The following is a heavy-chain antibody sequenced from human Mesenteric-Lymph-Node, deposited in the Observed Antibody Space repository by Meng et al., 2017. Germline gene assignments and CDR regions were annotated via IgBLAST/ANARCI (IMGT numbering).Heavy chain of an antibody. Sequence: QWWGPGLVQPSGPLSLPSAVAGGPISGGTWWGGVRQPPGKGLQWIGEFFHSGITNSNPSLKSRATISVDTSKNHFSLELSSVTATDTAVYYCARRRGGSGRDCWGQGTLVTVSS. CDR2: FFHSGIT. CDR1: GGPISGGTW. D-gene: IGHD3-10*01. V-gene: IGHV4-4*02. J-gene: IGHJ4*02. CDR3: ARRRGGSGRDC.